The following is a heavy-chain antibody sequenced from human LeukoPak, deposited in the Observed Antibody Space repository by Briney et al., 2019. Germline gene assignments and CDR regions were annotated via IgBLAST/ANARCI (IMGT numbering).Heavy chain of an antibody. CDR3: ATTFYDILTGYPQVWDFDY. CDR2: INHSGST. CDR1: GGSFSGYY. Sequence: SETLSLTCAVYGGSFSGYYWSWIRQPPGKGLEWIGEINHSGSTNYNPSLTSRVTISVDTSKNQFSLKLSSVTAADTAVYYCATTFYDILTGYPQVWDFDYWGQGTLVTASS. V-gene: IGHV4-34*01. D-gene: IGHD3-9*01. J-gene: IGHJ4*02.